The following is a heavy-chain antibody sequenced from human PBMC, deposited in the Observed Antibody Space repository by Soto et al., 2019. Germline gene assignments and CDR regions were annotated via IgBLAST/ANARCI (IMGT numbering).Heavy chain of an antibody. J-gene: IGHJ4*02. D-gene: IGHD1-26*01. CDR2: MEPSSGRT. CDR1: GYTFTEYG. Sequence: ASVKVSCKTSGYTFTEYGISWFRQAPGQGLEWMGWMEPSSGRTGYAQKFQGRVTMTRDTSINTAYMELSSLTSDDTAFYYCARGVTAGVDYWGQGTLVTVSS. CDR3: ARGVTAGVDY. V-gene: IGHV1-8*01.